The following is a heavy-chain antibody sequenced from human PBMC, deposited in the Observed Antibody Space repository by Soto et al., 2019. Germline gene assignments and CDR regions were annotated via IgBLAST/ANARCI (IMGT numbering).Heavy chain of an antibody. CDR2: IYYNGNT. CDR3: ARGVRYFDWLLFDYYYYYSMDV. Sequence: SETLSLTCTASGGSISNHYWSWIRQPPGKGLEWIGYIYYNGNTNYNPSLKSRVTMSVDTSKNQISLKLSSVTAADTAVYYCARGVRYFDWLLFDYYYYYSMDVWGQGTTVTVSS. V-gene: IGHV4-59*11. CDR1: GGSISNHY. J-gene: IGHJ6*02. D-gene: IGHD3-9*01.